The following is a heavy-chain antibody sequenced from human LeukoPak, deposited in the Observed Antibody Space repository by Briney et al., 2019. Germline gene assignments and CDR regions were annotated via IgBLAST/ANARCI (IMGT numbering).Heavy chain of an antibody. V-gene: IGHV3-23*01. Sequence: GGSLRLSCAASGFNFSNYAMTWVRQAPGRGLEWVSGVTGSSSNTYYADSVKGRFTISRDNSKNMLYLEMNSLRVEDTAIYYCAKDRSSSTSCSNYWGRGTLVTVSS. D-gene: IGHD2-2*01. CDR3: AKDRSSSTSCSNY. CDR1: GFNFSNYA. CDR2: VTGSSSNT. J-gene: IGHJ4*02.